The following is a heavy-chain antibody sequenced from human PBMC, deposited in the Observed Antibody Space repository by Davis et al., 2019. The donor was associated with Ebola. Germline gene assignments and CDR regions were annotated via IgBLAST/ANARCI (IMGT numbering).Heavy chain of an antibody. CDR1: ELTVTSTY. D-gene: IGHD5-12*01. J-gene: IGHJ4*02. CDR3: ARDGGYGQLFDY. CDR2: IYTSDST. V-gene: IGHV3-66*01. Sequence: GESLKISCAASELTVTSTYINWVRQAPGKGLEWVAVIYTSDSTYYADSVKGRFTISRDNAKNTLYLQMNGLRADDTAIYYCARDGGYGQLFDYWGQGTLVTVSS.